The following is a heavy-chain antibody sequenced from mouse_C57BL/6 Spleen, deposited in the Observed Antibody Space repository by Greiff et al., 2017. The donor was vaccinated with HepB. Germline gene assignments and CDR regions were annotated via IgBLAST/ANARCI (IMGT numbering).Heavy chain of an antibody. Sequence: EVMLVESGEGLVKPGGSLKLSCAASGFTFSSYAMSWVRQTPEKRLEWVAYISSGGDYIYYADTVKGRFTISRDNARNTLYLQMSSLKSEDTAMYYCTRTKTGAHWYFDVWGTGTTVTVSS. CDR1: GFTFSSYA. V-gene: IGHV5-9-1*02. J-gene: IGHJ1*03. D-gene: IGHD4-1*01. CDR2: ISSGGDYI. CDR3: TRTKTGAHWYFDV.